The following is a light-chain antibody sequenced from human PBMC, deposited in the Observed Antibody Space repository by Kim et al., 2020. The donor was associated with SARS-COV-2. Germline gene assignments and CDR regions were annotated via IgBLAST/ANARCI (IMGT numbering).Light chain of an antibody. CDR3: AVWDDSLNGVI. Sequence: GQTFTISCSGSRSNIGSNAVNWYQQLPGTAPKLLIYSDDHRPSGVPDRFSGSKSGTSASLAISGLQSEDEADYYCAVWDDSLNGVIFGGGTQLTVL. CDR2: SDD. J-gene: IGLJ2*01. V-gene: IGLV1-44*01. CDR1: RSNIGSNA.